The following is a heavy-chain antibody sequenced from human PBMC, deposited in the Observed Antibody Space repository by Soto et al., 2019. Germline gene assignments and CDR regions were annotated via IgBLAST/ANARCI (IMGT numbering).Heavy chain of an antibody. J-gene: IGHJ5*01. Sequence: TLSLTCTVSGGSISSVGYYWIWLIQHPGKGLEWIGYIYYSGSTYYNPSLKSRVTISVDTSKNQFSLKLSSLTAADTAVYFCARGRGDGYNYLPDSWGQGNLVTVSS. CDR3: ARGRGDGYNYLPDS. D-gene: IGHD5-12*01. CDR1: GGSISSVGYY. V-gene: IGHV4-31*02. CDR2: IYYSGST.